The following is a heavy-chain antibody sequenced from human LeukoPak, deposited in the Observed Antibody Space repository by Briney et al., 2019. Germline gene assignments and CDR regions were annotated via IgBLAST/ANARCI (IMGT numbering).Heavy chain of an antibody. V-gene: IGHV3-11*01. CDR2: ISSSGSTI. CDR1: GFTFSDYY. CDR3: ARVSCRTSYLWAYMDV. J-gene: IGHJ6*03. D-gene: IGHD2-2*01. Sequence: GGSLRLSCAASGFTFSDYYMSWIRQAPGKGLEWVSYISSSGSTIYYADSVKGRFTISRDNAKNSLYLQMNSLRAEDTAVYYCARVSCRTSYLWAYMDVWGKGTTVTVSS.